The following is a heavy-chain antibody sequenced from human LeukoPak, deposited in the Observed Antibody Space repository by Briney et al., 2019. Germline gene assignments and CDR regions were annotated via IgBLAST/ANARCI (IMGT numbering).Heavy chain of an antibody. Sequence: ASVKVSCKASGYTFTSYYMHWVRHAPGQGLEWMGIINPSGGSTSYAQKFQGRVTMTRDTSTSTVYMELSSLRSEDTAVYYCARSPIRFLEWLLFPFFDYWGQGTLVTVSS. D-gene: IGHD3-3*01. CDR2: INPSGGST. V-gene: IGHV1-46*01. CDR3: ARSPIRFLEWLLFPFFDY. CDR1: GYTFTSYY. J-gene: IGHJ4*02.